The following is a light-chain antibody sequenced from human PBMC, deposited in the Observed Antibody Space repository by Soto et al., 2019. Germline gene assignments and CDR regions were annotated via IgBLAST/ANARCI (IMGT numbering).Light chain of an antibody. V-gene: IGKV1-12*01. J-gene: IGKJ5*01. CDR2: AAS. CDR3: QQANTFPIT. Sequence: IQMIHGPTSLSASVGARVTIPXXASQSISSWLAWYQQKPGKAPKLLIYAASNLQSGVPSRFSGSGSGTEFSLTISSLQPEDFATYYCQQANTFPITSGQGTRLEIK. CDR1: QSISSW.